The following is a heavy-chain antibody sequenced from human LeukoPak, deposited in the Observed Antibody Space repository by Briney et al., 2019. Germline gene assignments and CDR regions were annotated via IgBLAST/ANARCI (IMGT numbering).Heavy chain of an antibody. D-gene: IGHD3-16*02. CDR3: ARLVITFGGVIPQVFDI. CDR2: MHPGDSNT. Sequence: GESRKISGKGSGYGFATDWIAWVRQIPGEGLEWLGIMHPGDSNTRYSPSFQGQATISADTSISTAYLQWSSLKASDTAMYYCARLVITFGGVIPQVFDIWGQGTMVTVSS. V-gene: IGHV5-51*01. CDR1: GYGFATDW. J-gene: IGHJ3*02.